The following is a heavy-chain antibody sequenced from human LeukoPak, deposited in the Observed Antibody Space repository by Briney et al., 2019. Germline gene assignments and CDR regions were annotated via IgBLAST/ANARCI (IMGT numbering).Heavy chain of an antibody. D-gene: IGHD6-19*01. CDR3: AKDQSIAVAAPDY. CDR1: GFTFSSYA. CDR2: ISYDGSNK. J-gene: IGHJ4*02. V-gene: IGHV3-30-3*01. Sequence: GGSLRLSCAASGFTFSSYAMHWVRQAPGKGLEWVAVISYDGSNKYYADSVKGRFTISRDNSKNTLYLQMNSLRAEDTAVYYCAKDQSIAVAAPDYWGQGTLVTVSS.